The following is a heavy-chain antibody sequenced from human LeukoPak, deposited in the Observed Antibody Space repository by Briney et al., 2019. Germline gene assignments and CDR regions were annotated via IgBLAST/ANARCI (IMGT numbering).Heavy chain of an antibody. J-gene: IGHJ5*02. Sequence: GXSLILSCAASGFTFSNYWMSWGRQAPGKGREWVANIKKDESKIYYVGSVKGRFTISRDNAKNSLYLQMNSLRAEDTAVYYCAREASLYCSGNNCYWAFDLWGQGTLVTVSS. CDR3: AREASLYCSGNNCYWAFDL. D-gene: IGHD2-2*01. CDR2: IKKDESKI. CDR1: GFTFSNYW. V-gene: IGHV3-7*01.